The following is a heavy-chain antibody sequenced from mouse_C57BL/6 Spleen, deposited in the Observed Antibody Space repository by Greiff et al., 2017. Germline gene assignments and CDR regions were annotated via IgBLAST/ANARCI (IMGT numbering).Heavy chain of an antibody. D-gene: IGHD2-3*01. CDR1: GYAFSSSW. J-gene: IGHJ4*01. Sequence: QVQLKQSGPELVKPGASVKISCKASGYAFSSSWMNWVKQRPGKGLEWIGRIYPGDGDTNYNGKFKGKATLTADKSSSTAYMQLSSLTSEDSAVYFCASDGYYAMDYWGQGTSVTVSS. CDR2: IYPGDGDT. CDR3: ASDGYYAMDY. V-gene: IGHV1-82*01.